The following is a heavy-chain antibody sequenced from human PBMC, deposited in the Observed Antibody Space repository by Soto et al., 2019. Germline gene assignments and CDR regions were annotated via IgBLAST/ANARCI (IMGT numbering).Heavy chain of an antibody. D-gene: IGHD3-10*01. CDR3: ARGSWVRGVIPFDY. J-gene: IGHJ4*02. CDR2: INHSGST. Sequence: SETLSLTCAVYGGSFSGYYWSWIRQPPGKGLEWIGEINHSGSTNYNPSLKSRVTISVDTSKNQFSLKLSSVTAADTAVYYCARGSWVRGVIPFDYWGQGTLVTVSS. CDR1: GGSFSGYY. V-gene: IGHV4-34*01.